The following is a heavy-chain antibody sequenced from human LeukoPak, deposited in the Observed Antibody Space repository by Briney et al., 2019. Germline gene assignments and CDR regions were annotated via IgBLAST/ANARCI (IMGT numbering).Heavy chain of an antibody. CDR3: ARGGYCSGGSCYWFDP. Sequence: PSETLSLTCTVSGGSISSGGYYWSWIRQHPGEGLEWIGYIYYSGSTYYNPSLKSRVTISVDTSKNQFSLKLSSVTAADTAVYYCARGGYCSGGSCYWFDPWGQGTLVTVSS. CDR1: GGSISSGGYY. V-gene: IGHV4-31*03. CDR2: IYYSGST. J-gene: IGHJ5*02. D-gene: IGHD2-15*01.